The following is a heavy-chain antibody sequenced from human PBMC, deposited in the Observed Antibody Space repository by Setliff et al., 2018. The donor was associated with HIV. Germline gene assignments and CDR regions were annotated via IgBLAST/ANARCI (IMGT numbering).Heavy chain of an antibody. J-gene: IGHJ4*02. CDR3: ARAGRYSSGWYANYYFDF. V-gene: IGHV4-39*07. D-gene: IGHD6-19*01. CDR1: GESISSSGYY. CDR2: IYYSGST. Sequence: PSETLSLTCTVSGESISSSGYYWAWIRQPPGKGLEWIGSIYYSGSTSYCPSLKSRVTMSVDTSKNQFSLKLSSVTAADTAIFYCARAGRYSSGWYANYYFDFWGQGTLVTVSS.